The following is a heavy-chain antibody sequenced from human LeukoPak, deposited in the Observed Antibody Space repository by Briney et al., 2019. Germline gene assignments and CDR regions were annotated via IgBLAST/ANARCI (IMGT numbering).Heavy chain of an antibody. D-gene: IGHD6-6*01. CDR3: AKAVRAALGYYFDY. V-gene: IGHV3-30*18. Sequence: GGSLRLSCAASGFTFSSYGMRWVRQAPGKGLEWVSVISYDGSNKYYADSVKGRFTMSRDNSKNTLYLQMNSLRAEDTAVYYCAKAVRAALGYYFDYWGQGTLVTVSS. CDR2: ISYDGSNK. J-gene: IGHJ4*02. CDR1: GFTFSSYG.